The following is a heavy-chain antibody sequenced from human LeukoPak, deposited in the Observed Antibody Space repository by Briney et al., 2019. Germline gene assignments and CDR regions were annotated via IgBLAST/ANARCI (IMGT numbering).Heavy chain of an antibody. CDR2: IYFRGST. Sequence: SETLSLTCTVSGGSIGGTSYYWGWIRQPPGKGLEWIGSIYFRGSTYYKPSLKSRVTISVDTSKNQFYLNLTSVTAADTAVYYCARGNSYYDSSDYFPWESFQHWGQGTLVTVSS. J-gene: IGHJ1*01. V-gene: IGHV4-39*07. CDR3: ARGNSYYDSSDYFPWESFQH. D-gene: IGHD3-22*01. CDR1: GGSIGGTSYY.